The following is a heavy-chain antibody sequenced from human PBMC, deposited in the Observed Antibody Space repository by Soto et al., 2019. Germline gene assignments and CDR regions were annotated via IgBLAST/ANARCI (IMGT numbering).Heavy chain of an antibody. CDR2: ITYDGSFQ. J-gene: IGHJ4*02. Sequence: PGGSLRLSCQASGFNFDNYGMHWVRQAPGKGLEWVAVITYDGSFQYYADSVKGRFTISRDNSKNTLSLHLNTLKPEDTAVYHCAKDRVRGTFYPPLAFWGQGTLVTVSS. CDR3: AKDRVRGTFYPPLAF. D-gene: IGHD1-7*01. CDR1: GFNFDNYG. V-gene: IGHV3-30*18.